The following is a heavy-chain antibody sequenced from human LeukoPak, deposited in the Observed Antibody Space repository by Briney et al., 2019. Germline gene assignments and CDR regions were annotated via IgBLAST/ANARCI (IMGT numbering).Heavy chain of an antibody. D-gene: IGHD3-16*02. CDR3: ASDYVWGSYRH. V-gene: IGHV3-23*03. CDR1: GFTFSSYA. Sequence: GGSLRLSCAASGFTFSSYAMSWVRQAPGKGLEWVSVIYDGGSTNYADSVKGRFTISRDNSKNTLYLQMNSLRAEDTAVYYCASDYVWGSYRHWGQGTLVTVSS. CDR2: IYDGGST. J-gene: IGHJ4*02.